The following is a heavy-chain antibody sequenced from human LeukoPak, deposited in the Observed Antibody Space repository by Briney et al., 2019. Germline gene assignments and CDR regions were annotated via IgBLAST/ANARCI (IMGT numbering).Heavy chain of an antibody. Sequence: ASVKVSCKASGYTFTTYGISWVRQAPGQGLEWMGWINTYNGNTNYAQKFQGRVTMTTGTSTSTAYMELRSLRSDDTAVYYCATASRAWEVLGDWGQGTLVTVSS. CDR2: INTYNGNT. D-gene: IGHD1-26*01. CDR3: ATASRAWEVLGD. V-gene: IGHV1-18*01. CDR1: GYTFTTYG. J-gene: IGHJ4*02.